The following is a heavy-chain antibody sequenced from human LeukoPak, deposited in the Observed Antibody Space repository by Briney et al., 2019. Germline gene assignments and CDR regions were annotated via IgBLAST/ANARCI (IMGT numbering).Heavy chain of an antibody. CDR3: AKATGNLGN. Sequence: PGGSLRLSCAASGFTFGSYGMHWVRQAPGKGLEWVSAISGSGGSTYYADSVKGRFTISRDNSKNTLYLQMNSLTAEDTAIYYFAKATGNLGNWGQGTLVTVSS. V-gene: IGHV3-23*01. CDR1: GFTFGSYG. D-gene: IGHD1-1*01. CDR2: ISGSGGST. J-gene: IGHJ4*02.